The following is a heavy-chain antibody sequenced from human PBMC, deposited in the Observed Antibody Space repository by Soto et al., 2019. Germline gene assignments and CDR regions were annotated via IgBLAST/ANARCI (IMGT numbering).Heavy chain of an antibody. Sequence: GASVKVSCKASGGTFSSYTISWVRQAPGQGLEWMGRIIPILGIANYAQKFQGRVTITADKSTSTAYMELSSLRSEDTAVYYCARGSYYDFWSGYSIAYWGQGTLVTVSS. CDR1: GGTFSSYT. CDR2: IIPILGIA. D-gene: IGHD3-3*01. J-gene: IGHJ4*02. CDR3: ARGSYYDFWSGYSIAY. V-gene: IGHV1-69*02.